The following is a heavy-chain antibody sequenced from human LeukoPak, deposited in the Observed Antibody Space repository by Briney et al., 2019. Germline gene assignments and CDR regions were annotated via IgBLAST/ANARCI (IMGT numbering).Heavy chain of an antibody. CDR2: MWADGYTY. CDR1: GFTFNNYG. Sequence: GRTLRLSCAASGFTFNNYGMHWVRQAPGKGLEWVAIMWADGYTYHYADSVRGRFTVSRDNSRNTVYLQMNSLEAEDTAVYYCAKKGGTGWSENWFDPWGQGTLVTVSS. CDR3: AKKGGTGWSENWFDP. V-gene: IGHV3-33*06. D-gene: IGHD6-19*01. J-gene: IGHJ5*02.